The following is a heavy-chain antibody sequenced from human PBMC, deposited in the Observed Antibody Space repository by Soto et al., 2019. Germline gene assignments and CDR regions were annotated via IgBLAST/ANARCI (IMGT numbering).Heavy chain of an antibody. CDR3: ARGENRVLVFFDY. D-gene: IGHD3-3*02. V-gene: IGHV1-69*13. CDR2: IIPLFGTA. CDR1: GGTFSSYG. Sequence: SVKVSCQASGGTFSSYGFNWLRQAPGQGLEWMGGIIPLFGTANYAQKFQRRVTLTADGSTNTPLLELSSLRSEDTAVYYCARGENRVLVFFDYWGQGTRVRVS. J-gene: IGHJ4*02.